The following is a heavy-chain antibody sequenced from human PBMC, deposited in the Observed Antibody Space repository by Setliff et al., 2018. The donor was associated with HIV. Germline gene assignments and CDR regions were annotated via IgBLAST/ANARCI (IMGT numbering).Heavy chain of an antibody. CDR1: GFTFSSYA. V-gene: IGHV3-23*01. Sequence: PGGSLRLSCAASGFTFSSYAMSWVRQAPGKGLEWVSTISAGGGDTYYADSVKGRFTISRDKSKNTLSLQMNSLRAEDTAVYYCASSFAGDPFDYWGQGTLVTVSS. CDR3: ASSFAGDPFDY. J-gene: IGHJ4*02. CDR2: ISAGGGDT. D-gene: IGHD7-27*01.